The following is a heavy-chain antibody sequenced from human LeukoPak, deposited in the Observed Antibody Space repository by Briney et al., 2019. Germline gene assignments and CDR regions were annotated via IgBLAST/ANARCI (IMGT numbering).Heavy chain of an antibody. J-gene: IGHJ4*02. D-gene: IGHD2-2*01. Sequence: GGSLRLSCAASGFTFSNSGMHWVRQAPGKGLEWVAVIWYDGSNKYYADSVKGRFTISRDNSKNTLYLQINSLRAEDTAVYYCARDYQLLNDYWGQGTMVTVSS. CDR2: IWYDGSNK. CDR1: GFTFSNSG. V-gene: IGHV3-33*01. CDR3: ARDYQLLNDY.